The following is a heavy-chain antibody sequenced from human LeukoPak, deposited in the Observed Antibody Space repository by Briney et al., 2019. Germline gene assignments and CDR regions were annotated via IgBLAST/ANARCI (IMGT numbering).Heavy chain of an antibody. J-gene: IGHJ4*02. CDR2: ISGSGGST. CDR1: GFTFSSYA. CDR3: AKDLAYSSGWYGRGGDY. V-gene: IGHV3-23*01. D-gene: IGHD6-19*01. Sequence: GGSLRLSCAASGFTFSSYAMSWVRQAPGKGLEWVSAISGSGGSTYYADSVKGRFTISRDNSKNTLYLQMNSLRAEDTAVYYCAKDLAYSSGWYGRGGDYWGQGTLVTVSS.